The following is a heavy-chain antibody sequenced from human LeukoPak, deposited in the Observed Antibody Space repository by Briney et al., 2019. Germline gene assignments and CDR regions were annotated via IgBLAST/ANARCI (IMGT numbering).Heavy chain of an antibody. CDR3: AKDSYGGSSALDY. Sequence: GGSLRLSCAASGFTFDDYAMHWVRQAPGKGLEWVSGISWNSGSIGYADSVKGRFTISRDNAKNSLYLQMNSLRAEDTALYYCAKDSYGGSSALDYWGQGTLVTVSS. D-gene: IGHD2-15*01. CDR2: ISWNSGSI. CDR1: GFTFDDYA. J-gene: IGHJ4*02. V-gene: IGHV3-9*01.